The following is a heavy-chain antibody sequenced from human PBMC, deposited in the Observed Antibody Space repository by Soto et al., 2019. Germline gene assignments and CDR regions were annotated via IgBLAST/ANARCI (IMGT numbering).Heavy chain of an antibody. J-gene: IGHJ6*02. V-gene: IGHV3-21*01. CDR3: ARDLVRGVILAPYLVDV. Sequence: EVQLVESGGGLVKPGGSLRLSCAASGFTFSSYSMNWVRQAPGKGLEWVSSISSSSSYIYYADSVKGRFTISRDNAKNILYLQMNSLRAEHTAVYYCARDLVRGVILAPYLVDVWGQGTTVTVSS. CDR2: ISSSSSYI. CDR1: GFTFSSYS. D-gene: IGHD3-10*01.